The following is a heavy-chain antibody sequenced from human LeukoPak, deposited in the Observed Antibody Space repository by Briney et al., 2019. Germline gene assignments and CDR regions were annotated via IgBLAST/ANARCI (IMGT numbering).Heavy chain of an antibody. CDR3: ARVRGHYYDSSDYYYDGHYFDY. J-gene: IGHJ4*02. CDR1: GFTFGDYA. D-gene: IGHD3-22*01. V-gene: IGHV3-49*04. Sequence: PGGSLRLSCTGSGFTFGDYAMSWVRQAPGKGPEWVGFIRSKPYGGTTEYAASVKGRFTISRDESKSIAYLQMNSLTTEDTAVYHCARVRGHYYDSSDYYYDGHYFDYWGQGTLVTVSS. CDR2: IRSKPYGGTT.